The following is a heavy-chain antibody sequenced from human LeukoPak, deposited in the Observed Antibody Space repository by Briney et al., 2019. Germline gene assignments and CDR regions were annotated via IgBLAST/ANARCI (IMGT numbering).Heavy chain of an antibody. D-gene: IGHD4-11*01. CDR2: IFHSGST. J-gene: IGHJ1*01. Sequence: SETLSLTCTVSGVSISSSSYYWGRIRQPPGKGLEWIATIFHSGSTYYNPSLKSRVTISVDTSKNQFSLKVDSLTAADTSVYFCARHAAIRNYVGSLDSWGQGTLVTVSS. CDR1: GVSISSSSYY. V-gene: IGHV4-39*01. CDR3: ARHAAIRNYVGSLDS.